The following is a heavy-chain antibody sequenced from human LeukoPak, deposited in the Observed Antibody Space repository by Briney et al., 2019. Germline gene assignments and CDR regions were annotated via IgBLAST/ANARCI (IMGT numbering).Heavy chain of an antibody. CDR1: DGSFSGYY. J-gene: IGHJ6*03. D-gene: IGHD3-10*01. V-gene: IGHV4-34*01. Sequence: PSETLSLTCAVYDGSFSGYYWSWIRQPPGKGLEWIGEINHSGSTNYNPSLKSRVTISVDTSKNQFSLKLSSVTAADTAVYYCARARITMVRGREYYYYMDVWGKGTTVTVSS. CDR2: INHSGST. CDR3: ARARITMVRGREYYYYMDV.